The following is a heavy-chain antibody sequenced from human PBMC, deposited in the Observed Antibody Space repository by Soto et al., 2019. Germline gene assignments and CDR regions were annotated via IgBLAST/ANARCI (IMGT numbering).Heavy chain of an antibody. V-gene: IGHV4-34*01. CDR2: INHSGST. J-gene: IGHJ4*02. CDR3: GRWDDSSGYYYRYFDY. CDR1: GGSFSGYY. Sequence: ASETLSLTCAVYGGSFSGYYWIWIRQPPGKGLEWIGEINHSGSTNYNPSLKSRVTISVDTSKNQFSLKLSSVTAADTAVYYCGRWDDSSGYYYRYFDYWGQGTLVTVSS. D-gene: IGHD3-22*01.